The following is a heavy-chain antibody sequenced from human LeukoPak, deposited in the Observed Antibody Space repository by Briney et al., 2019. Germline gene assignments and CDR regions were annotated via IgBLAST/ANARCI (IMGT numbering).Heavy chain of an antibody. J-gene: IGHJ5*02. CDR3: ATALTGDSSFDP. CDR2: FDPEDGET. CDR1: GYTLTELS. V-gene: IGHV1-24*01. Sequence: ASVRVPCVVSGYTLTELSMHWVRQAPGKGGGWMGGFDPEDGETIYAQKFQGRVTMTEDTSTDTAYMELSSLRSEDTAVYYCATALTGDSSFDPWGQGTLVTVSS. D-gene: IGHD6-13*01.